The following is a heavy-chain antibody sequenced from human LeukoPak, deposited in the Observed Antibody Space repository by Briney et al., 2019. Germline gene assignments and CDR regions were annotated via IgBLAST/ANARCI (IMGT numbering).Heavy chain of an antibody. V-gene: IGHV3-15*01. CDR3: TTVIMGTPKDDY. D-gene: IGHD4-23*01. CDR1: GFTFSSYW. J-gene: IGHJ4*02. CDR2: IRSEADGGTL. Sequence: GGSLRLSCAASGFTFSSYWMHWVRQAPGKGLEWVGRIRSEADGGTLDYAALVKGRFTISRDASKNTLYLQMNSLKTEDTAVYYCTTVIMGTPKDDYWGQGTLVTVSS.